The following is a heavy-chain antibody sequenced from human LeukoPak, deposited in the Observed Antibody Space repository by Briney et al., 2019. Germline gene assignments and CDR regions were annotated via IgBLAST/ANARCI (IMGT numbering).Heavy chain of an antibody. CDR3: ARGGYSYGDY. J-gene: IGHJ4*02. V-gene: IGHV1-8*02. CDR1: GYTFTGYY. D-gene: IGHD5-18*01. CDR2: MNPNSGNT. Sequence: ASVKVSCKASGYTFTGYYIHWVSQATGHGLEWMGWMNPNSGNTGSAQKFQGRVTMTRNTSISTAYMELSSLRSEDTAVYYCARGGYSYGDYWGQGTLVTVSS.